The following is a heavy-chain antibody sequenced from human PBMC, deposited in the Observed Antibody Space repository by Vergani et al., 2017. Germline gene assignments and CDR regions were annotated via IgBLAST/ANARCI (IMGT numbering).Heavy chain of an antibody. Sequence: QVQLVQSGAEVKKPGASVKVSCKASGYTFTSYYMHWVRQAPGQGLEWMGWINTNTGNPTYAQGFTGRFVFSLDTSVSTAYLQISSLKAEDTAVYYCARDQYSDSIIYSFDYWGQGTLVTVSS. CDR3: ARDQYSDSIIYSFDY. D-gene: IGHD3-22*01. V-gene: IGHV7-4-1*02. J-gene: IGHJ4*02. CDR2: INTNTGNP. CDR1: GYTFTSYY.